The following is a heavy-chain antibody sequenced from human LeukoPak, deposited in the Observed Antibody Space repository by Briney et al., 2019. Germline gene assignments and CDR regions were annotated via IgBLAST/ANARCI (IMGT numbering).Heavy chain of an antibody. CDR1: GFTFTGHN. D-gene: IGHD6-6*01. V-gene: IGHV3-48*04. J-gene: IGHJ4*02. Sequence: PGGSLRLSCAASGFTFTGHNMNWVRQAPGKGLEWVSFVSISSGTIYYADSVKGRFTISRDNAKNSLYLQMNSLRAEDTAVYYRARDSYSSSNPFDYWGQGTLVTVSS. CDR3: ARDSYSSSNPFDY. CDR2: VSISSGTI.